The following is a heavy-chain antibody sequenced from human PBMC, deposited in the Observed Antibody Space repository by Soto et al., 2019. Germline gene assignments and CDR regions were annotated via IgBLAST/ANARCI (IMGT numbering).Heavy chain of an antibody. CDR1: GGSISSGDYY. J-gene: IGHJ4*02. CDR2: IYYSGST. Sequence: QVQLQESGPGLVKPSQTLSLTCTVSGGSISSGDYYWSWIRQPPGKGLEWIGYIYYSGSTYYNPSPKSRVTISVDTSKTQFSLKLSSVTAADTAVYYCARWNSGYDYTYFDYWGQGTLVTVSS. CDR3: ARWNSGYDYTYFDY. V-gene: IGHV4-30-4*01. D-gene: IGHD5-12*01.